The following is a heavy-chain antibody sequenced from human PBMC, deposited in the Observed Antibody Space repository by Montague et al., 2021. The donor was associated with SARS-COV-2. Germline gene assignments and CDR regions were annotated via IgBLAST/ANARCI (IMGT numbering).Heavy chain of an antibody. V-gene: IGHV4-34*01. J-gene: IGHJ4*02. Sequence: SQTLSLTCAISGGSFSNYYWSWIRQPPGKGLEWIGEVNHSGTTIYNPSVKSGVTISEDTSKNQFYLRLNSVTAADTAVYYCARHYSATLPAVYWGQGTLVTVSS. CDR2: VNHSGTT. CDR1: GGSFSNYY. D-gene: IGHD2-15*01. CDR3: ARHYSATLPAVY.